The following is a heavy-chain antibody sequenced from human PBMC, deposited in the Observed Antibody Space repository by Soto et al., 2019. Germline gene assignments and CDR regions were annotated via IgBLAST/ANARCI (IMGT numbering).Heavy chain of an antibody. Sequence: GGSLRLSCAASGFTFSSYAMHWVRQAPGKGLEWVAVISYDGSNKYYADSVKGRFTISRDNSKNTLYLQMNSLRAEDTAVYYCARDSGSSSSYFDYWGQGTLVTVSS. V-gene: IGHV3-30-3*01. J-gene: IGHJ4*02. D-gene: IGHD6-6*01. CDR1: GFTFSSYA. CDR2: ISYDGSNK. CDR3: ARDSGSSSSYFDY.